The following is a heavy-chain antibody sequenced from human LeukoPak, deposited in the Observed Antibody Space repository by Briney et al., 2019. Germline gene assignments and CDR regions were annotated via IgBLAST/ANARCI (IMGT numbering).Heavy chain of an antibody. CDR3: ATGGDCSSTSCLFDY. J-gene: IGHJ4*02. CDR1: GYTLTELS. Sequence: ASVKVSCKVSGYTLTELSMHWVRQAPGKGLEWMGGFDPEDGETIYAQKFQGRVTMTEDTSTDTAYMELSSLRSEDTALYYCATGGDCSSTSCLFDYWGQGTLVTVSP. CDR2: FDPEDGET. D-gene: IGHD2-2*01. V-gene: IGHV1-24*01.